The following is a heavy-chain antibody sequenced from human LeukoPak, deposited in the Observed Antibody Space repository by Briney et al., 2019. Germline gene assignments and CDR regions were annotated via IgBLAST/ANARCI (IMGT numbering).Heavy chain of an antibody. J-gene: IGHJ4*02. CDR1: GFTFSSYA. Sequence: PGGSLRLSCAASGFTFSSYAMSWVRQAPGKGLEWASAISGSGGSTYYADSVKGRFTISRDNSKNTLYLQMNSLRAEDTAVYYCAKIPKRAGPPNYFDYWGQGTLVTVSS. D-gene: IGHD6-19*01. V-gene: IGHV3-23*01. CDR2: ISGSGGST. CDR3: AKIPKRAGPPNYFDY.